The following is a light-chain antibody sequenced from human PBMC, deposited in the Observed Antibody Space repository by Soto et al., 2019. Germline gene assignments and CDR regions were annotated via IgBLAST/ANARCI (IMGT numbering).Light chain of an antibody. CDR2: DAS. V-gene: IGKV3-20*01. CDR1: QSVRNNY. J-gene: IGKJ4*01. Sequence: EIVLTQSPDTLSLSPGERATLSCRASQSVRNNYLAWYQQKPGQAPRFLIYDASSRATGIPDRFSGSGSGTDFTLTISRLEPEDFAVYYCQQCGSTPLTFGGGTKVDIK. CDR3: QQCGSTPLT.